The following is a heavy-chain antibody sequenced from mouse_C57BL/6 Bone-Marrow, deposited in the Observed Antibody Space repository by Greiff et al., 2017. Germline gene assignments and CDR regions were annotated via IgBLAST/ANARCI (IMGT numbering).Heavy chain of an antibody. CDR1: GYTFTSYW. V-gene: IGHV1-52*01. CDR3: VRRDYYGSSYYDY. CDR2: IDPSDSET. J-gene: IGHJ2*01. Sequence: QVQLKQPGAELVRPGSSVKLSCKASGYTFTSYWMHWVKQRPIQGLEWIGNIDPSDSETHYNQKFKDKATLTVDKSSSTAYMQLSSLTSEDSAVYYCVRRDYYGSSYYDYWGQGTTLTVSS. D-gene: IGHD1-1*01.